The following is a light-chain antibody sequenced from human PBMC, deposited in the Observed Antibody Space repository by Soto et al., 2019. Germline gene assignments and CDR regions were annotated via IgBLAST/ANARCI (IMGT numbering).Light chain of an antibody. CDR3: QQRFNWPRFT. V-gene: IGKV3-11*01. CDR2: DAS. CDR1: QSVSSY. J-gene: IGKJ2*01. Sequence: EIVLPQSPATLSLSPGERATLSCRASQSVSSYLAWYQQKPGQDPRLLIYDASNRATGIPARFSGGGSGTDFTLTISSLEPEDFAVYYCQQRFNWPRFTFGQGTKLEIK.